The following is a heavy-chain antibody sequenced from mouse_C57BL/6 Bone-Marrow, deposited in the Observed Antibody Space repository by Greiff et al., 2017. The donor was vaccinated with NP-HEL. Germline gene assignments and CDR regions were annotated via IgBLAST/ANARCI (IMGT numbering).Heavy chain of an antibody. Sequence: EADGGLVQPKGSLKLSCAASGFSFNTYAMNWVRQAPGKGLEWVARIRSKSNNYATYYADSVKDRFTISRDDSESMLYLQMNNLKTEDTAMYYCVRGGSSYWYFDVWGTGTTVTVSS. CDR2: IRSKSNNYAT. CDR1: GFSFNTYA. J-gene: IGHJ1*03. D-gene: IGHD1-1*01. V-gene: IGHV10-1*01. CDR3: VRGGSSYWYFDV.